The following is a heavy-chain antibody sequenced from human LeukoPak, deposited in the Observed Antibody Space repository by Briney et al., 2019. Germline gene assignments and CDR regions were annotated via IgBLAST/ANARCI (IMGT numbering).Heavy chain of an antibody. D-gene: IGHD1-1*01. V-gene: IGHV3-33*03. CDR3: KSGGAAPGSFDY. J-gene: IGHJ4*02. CDR2: IWYDGSNK. Sequence: SGGSLRLSCAASGFTFSSYGMHWVRQAPGKGLEWVAVIWYDGSNKYYADSVKGRFTISRDNAKNSLYLQLNSLRVEDTAVYYCKSGGAAPGSFDYWGQGTLVTVSP. CDR1: GFTFSSYG.